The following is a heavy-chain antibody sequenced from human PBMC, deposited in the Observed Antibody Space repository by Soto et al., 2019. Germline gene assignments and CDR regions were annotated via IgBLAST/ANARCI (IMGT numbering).Heavy chain of an antibody. D-gene: IGHD2-2*01. CDR3: AKDGGPVYCNNPGCSAKHFDY. CDR1: GFTFSNYG. CDR2: ISYDGDNE. Sequence: QVQLVESGGGAVQPGRSLRLSCAASGFTFSNYGMHWVRQAPGKGLEWVAIISYDGDNEYYADSVRGRFTISRDNSKNTLYLQTSSLRHEDTAVYYCAKDGGPVYCNNPGCSAKHFDYWGQGTLVTVSS. J-gene: IGHJ4*02. V-gene: IGHV3-30*18.